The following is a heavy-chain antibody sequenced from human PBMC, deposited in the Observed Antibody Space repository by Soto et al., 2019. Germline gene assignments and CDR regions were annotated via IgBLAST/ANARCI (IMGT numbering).Heavy chain of an antibody. CDR3: ARSSWSVDYYDILTRFPNWFDP. D-gene: IGHD3-9*01. Sequence: QLQLQESGPGLVKPSETLSLTCSVSGDSINSRSYYWGWIRQPPGRGLEWIGSTYYSGSTYYNPSLKSRVTISVDTSKNQFSLNLTSVTAADTSVYYCARSSWSVDYYDILTRFPNWFDPWGPGTLVTVSS. J-gene: IGHJ5*02. CDR1: GDSINSRSYY. CDR2: TYYSGST. V-gene: IGHV4-39*01.